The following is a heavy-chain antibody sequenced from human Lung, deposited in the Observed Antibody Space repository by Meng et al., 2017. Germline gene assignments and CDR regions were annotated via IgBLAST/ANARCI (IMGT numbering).Heavy chain of an antibody. CDR2: IKSNTDGGTA. V-gene: IGHV3-15*01. CDR3: TWDDKAVSDY. Sequence: EVHLVESGGELVKPVGSLRLSCAASGFYFNNAWMSWVRQAPGKGLEWVGRIKSNTDGGTAEYAAPVTGRFTISRDDSKSTLYLQMSGLRIDDTGVYYCTWDDKAVSDYWGQGTLVTVSS. J-gene: IGHJ4*02. CDR1: GFYFNNAW. D-gene: IGHD1-26*01.